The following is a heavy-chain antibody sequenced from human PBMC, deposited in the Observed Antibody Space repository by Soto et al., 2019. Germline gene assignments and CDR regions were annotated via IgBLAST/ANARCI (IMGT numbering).Heavy chain of an antibody. CDR2: IYHSGYTRT. CDR1: GGSISGVNW. J-gene: IGHJ4*02. CDR3: AGHVTVSGTRRFDY. Sequence: QIHLQQSGPGLVKPSGTLSLNCAVSGGSISGVNWWSWVRQPPGEGLEWIGEIYHSGYTRTNYNPGLEQRGFTSPNENANSSSLVLTSVTDADTTAYFCAGHVTVSGTRRFDYWGQGTLVTASS. V-gene: IGHV4-4*02. D-gene: IGHD6-19*01.